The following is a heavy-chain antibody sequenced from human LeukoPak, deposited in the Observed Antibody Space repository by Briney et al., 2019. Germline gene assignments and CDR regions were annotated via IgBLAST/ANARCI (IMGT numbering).Heavy chain of an antibody. CDR1: GFTVSSNY. D-gene: IGHD6-13*01. CDR3: ARDGSESSSWYY. J-gene: IGHJ4*02. CDR2: IYSGGST. V-gene: IGHV3-53*01. Sequence: GGSLRLSCAASGFTVSSNYMSWVRQAPGKGLEWVSVIYSGGSTYYADSVKGRFTISRDNSKNTLYLQTNSLRAEDTAVYYCARDGSESSSWYYWGQGTLVTVSS.